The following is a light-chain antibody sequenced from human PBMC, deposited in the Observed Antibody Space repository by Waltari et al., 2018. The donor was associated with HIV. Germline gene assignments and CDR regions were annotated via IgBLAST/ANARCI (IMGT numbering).Light chain of an antibody. Sequence: QSVLTQPPSASGTPGQRVTISCSGSSSNIGSNYVYWYQQLPGTAPERLIDRNNRRPAGVPGRCSGSKSGTSASLAISGLRSEDEADYYCATWDDSLSGLWVFGGGTKLTVL. CDR3: ATWDDSLSGLWV. CDR2: RNN. J-gene: IGLJ3*02. V-gene: IGLV1-47*01. CDR1: SSNIGSNY.